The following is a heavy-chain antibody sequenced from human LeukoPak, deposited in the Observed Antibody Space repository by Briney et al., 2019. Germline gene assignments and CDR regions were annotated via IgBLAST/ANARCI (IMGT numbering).Heavy chain of an antibody. CDR2: INPNSGGT. CDR1: GYTFTGYY. J-gene: IGHJ4*02. D-gene: IGHD3-22*01. Sequence: ASVKVSCQASGYTFTGYYMHWVRQAPGQGLEWMGRINPNSGGTNYAQKFQGRVTMTRDTSINTAYMDLSRLRSDDTAVYYCARGRNSVYYFNVVAPYYFDYWGQGTLVTVSS. CDR3: ARGRNSVYYFNVVAPYYFDY. V-gene: IGHV1-2*06.